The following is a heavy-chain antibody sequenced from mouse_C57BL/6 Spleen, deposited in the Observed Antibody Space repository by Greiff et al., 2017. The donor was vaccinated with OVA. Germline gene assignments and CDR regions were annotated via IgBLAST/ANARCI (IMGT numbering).Heavy chain of an antibody. V-gene: IGHV1-26*01. CDR1: GYTFTDYY. CDR2: INPNNGGT. Sequence: EVKLQQSGPELVKPGASVKISCKASGYTFTDYYMTWVKQSHGKSLEWIGDINPNNGGTSYNQKFKGKATLTVDKSSSTAYMELRSLTSEDSAVYYCARSPEMDYWGQGTSVTVSS. J-gene: IGHJ4*01. CDR3: ARSPEMDY.